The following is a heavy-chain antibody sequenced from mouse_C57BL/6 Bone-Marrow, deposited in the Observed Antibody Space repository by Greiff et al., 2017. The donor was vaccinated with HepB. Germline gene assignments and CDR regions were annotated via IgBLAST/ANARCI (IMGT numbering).Heavy chain of an antibody. CDR3: ARGDYYGSSKAY. Sequence: QVQLQQPGAELVMPGASVKLSCKASGYTFTSYWMHWVKQRPGQGLEWIGEIDPSDSYTNYNQKFKGKSTLTVDKSSSTAYMQLSSLTSEDSAVYYCARGDYYGSSKAYWGQGTLVTVSA. J-gene: IGHJ3*01. V-gene: IGHV1-69*01. CDR2: IDPSDSYT. D-gene: IGHD1-1*01. CDR1: GYTFTSYW.